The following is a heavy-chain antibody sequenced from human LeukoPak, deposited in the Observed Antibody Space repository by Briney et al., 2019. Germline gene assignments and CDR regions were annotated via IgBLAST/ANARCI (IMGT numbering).Heavy chain of an antibody. CDR3: ARPGVTGYYYMDV. J-gene: IGHJ6*03. CDR2: IYSGGST. CDR1: GFTVSSNY. V-gene: IGHV3-53*01. D-gene: IGHD1-1*01. Sequence: GGSLRLSCASSGFTVSSNYMSWVRQAPGKGLEWVSVIYSGGSTYYAASVKGRFTVSRDNSKNTLYLQMNSLRAEDTAVYYCARPGVTGYYYMDVWGKGTTVTVSS.